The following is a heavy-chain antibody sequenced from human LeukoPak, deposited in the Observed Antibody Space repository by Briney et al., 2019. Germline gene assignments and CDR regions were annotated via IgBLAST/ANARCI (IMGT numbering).Heavy chain of an antibody. CDR2: IKYDGIDK. Sequence: GGSLRLSCAASGFIFTDYWMNWVRQAPGKGLEWVAMIKYDGIDKQYLDSVKGRFTISRDNAKNSVYLEMNSLRAEDTAVYYCAKDIVVVPAAEGRFDPWGQGTLVTVSS. J-gene: IGHJ5*02. V-gene: IGHV3-7*03. D-gene: IGHD2-2*01. CDR1: GFIFTDYW. CDR3: AKDIVVVPAAEGRFDP.